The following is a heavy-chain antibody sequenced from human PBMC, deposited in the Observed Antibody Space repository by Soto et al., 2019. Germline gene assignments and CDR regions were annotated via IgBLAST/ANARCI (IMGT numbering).Heavy chain of an antibody. Sequence: GGSLRLSCAASGFTFITRWMHWVRQAPGKGLVWVSYINSDGSTTTYADSVKGRFTISRDNAKNTLYLQMNSLRVDDTAVYYCARDTSYSTDYWGQGTLVTVS. J-gene: IGHJ4*02. V-gene: IGHV3-74*01. CDR1: GFTFITRW. CDR3: ARDTSYSTDY. D-gene: IGHD2-2*01. CDR2: INSDGSTT.